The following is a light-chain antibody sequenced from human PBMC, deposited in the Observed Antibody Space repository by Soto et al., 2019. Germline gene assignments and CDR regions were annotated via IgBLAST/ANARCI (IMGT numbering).Light chain of an antibody. Sequence: EIVLTQSPATLTLSPGERATLSCRASQSVSSYLAWYQQKPGQAPRLLIYDASNRATGIPARFSGSGSGTDFTLTISSLEPEDFAVYYCQQYCSSPPITFGQGTRLEIK. J-gene: IGKJ5*01. CDR2: DAS. V-gene: IGKV3-11*01. CDR1: QSVSSY. CDR3: QQYCSSPPIT.